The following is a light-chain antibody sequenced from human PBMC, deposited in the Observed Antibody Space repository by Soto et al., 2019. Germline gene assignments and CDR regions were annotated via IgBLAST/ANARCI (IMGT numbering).Light chain of an antibody. CDR3: QQYYSDPLT. CDR2: AAS. Sequence: AIRMTQYPSSLSASTGDRVTITCRASQGISSYLAWYQQKPGKATKLLIYAASTLQSGVPSRFSGSGSGTDVTLTISCLQSEDFATDYCQQYYSDPLTFGGGTKVEIK. V-gene: IGKV1-8*01. J-gene: IGKJ4*01. CDR1: QGISSY.